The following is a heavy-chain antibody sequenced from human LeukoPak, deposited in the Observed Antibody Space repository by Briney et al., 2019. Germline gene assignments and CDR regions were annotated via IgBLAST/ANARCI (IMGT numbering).Heavy chain of an antibody. CDR1: GFTFSSYG. V-gene: IGHV3-7*01. J-gene: IGHJ5*02. D-gene: IGHD5-12*01. CDR2: IKQDGSEK. Sequence: GGSLRLSCAASGFTFSSYGMHWVRQAPGKGLEWVANIKQDGSEKYYVDSVKGRFTISRDNAKNSLYLQMNSLRAEDTAVYYCARGPPGWLIYDYPNWFDPWGQGTLVTVSS. CDR3: ARGPPGWLIYDYPNWFDP.